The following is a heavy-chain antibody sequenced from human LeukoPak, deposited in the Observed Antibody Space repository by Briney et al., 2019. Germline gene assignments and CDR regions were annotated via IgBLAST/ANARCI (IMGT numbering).Heavy chain of an antibody. Sequence: SETLSLTCTVSGGSVSNGSYYWSWIRQPPGKGLEWIGYISYSGSTNYNPFLKSRVTMSVVTSKNHFSLRLSSVTAADTAVYYCARDPGRWQQLGYFDYWGQGSLATVSS. CDR1: GGSVSNGSYY. D-gene: IGHD5-24*01. CDR3: ARDPGRWQQLGYFDY. CDR2: ISYSGST. J-gene: IGHJ4*02. V-gene: IGHV4-61*03.